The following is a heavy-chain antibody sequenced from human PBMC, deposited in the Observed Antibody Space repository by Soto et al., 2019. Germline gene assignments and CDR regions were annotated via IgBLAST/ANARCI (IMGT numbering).Heavy chain of an antibody. CDR1: GYIFTNYY. D-gene: IGHD3-16*01. Sequence: QVQLVQSGAEVKSPGASVMVSCNASGYIFTNYYIHWVRQAPGHRLEWMGIFIPRGGGTNYSQKFPGRLTMTGDASTRTVYMELSSLTFEDTAVYFCSRAPDSVSGLGYWGRGTLVTVSS. J-gene: IGHJ4*02. CDR2: FIPRGGGT. CDR3: SRAPDSVSGLGY. V-gene: IGHV1-46*01.